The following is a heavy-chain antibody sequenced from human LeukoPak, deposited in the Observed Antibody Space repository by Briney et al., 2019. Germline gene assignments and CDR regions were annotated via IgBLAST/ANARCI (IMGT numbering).Heavy chain of an antibody. CDR1: GYTFTGYY. V-gene: IGHV1-2*06. Sequence: VASVKVSCKASGYTFTGYYMHWVRQAPGQGLEWIGRINPNSGGTNYAQKFQGRVTMTRDTSISTAYMQLSRLRSDDTAVYYCASPSYCSSTSCSPDHWGQGTLVTVSS. CDR3: ASPSYCSSTSCSPDH. J-gene: IGHJ5*02. CDR2: INPNSGGT. D-gene: IGHD2-2*01.